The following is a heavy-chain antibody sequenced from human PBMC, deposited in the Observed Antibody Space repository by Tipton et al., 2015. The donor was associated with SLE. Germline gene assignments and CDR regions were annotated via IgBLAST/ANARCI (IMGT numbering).Heavy chain of an antibody. CDR1: GFTFSSYS. J-gene: IGHJ3*02. V-gene: IGHV3-21*01. CDR3: AKDEWLGI. Sequence: GSLRLSCAASGFTFSSYSMNQVRQAPGKGLEWVSSISSSSSYIYYADSVKGRSTISRDNSKNTLYLQMNSLRAEDTAVYYCAKDEWLGIWGQGTMVTVSS. D-gene: IGHD6-19*01. CDR2: ISSSSSYI.